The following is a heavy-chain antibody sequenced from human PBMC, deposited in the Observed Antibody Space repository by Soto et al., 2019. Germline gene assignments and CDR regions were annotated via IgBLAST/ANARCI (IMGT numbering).Heavy chain of an antibody. CDR1: GGTLSSYA. CDR2: IIPIFGTA. D-gene: IGHD1-20*01. J-gene: IGHJ6*02. CDR3: ARSITGTVSYYYGMDV. V-gene: IGHV1-69*12. Sequence: QVQLVQSGAEVKKPGSSVKVSCKASGGTLSSYAISWVRQAPGQGLEWMGGIIPIFGTANYAQKFQGRVTITADESTSTAYMELSILRSQDTAVYYCARSITGTVSYYYGMDVWGQGTTVTVSS.